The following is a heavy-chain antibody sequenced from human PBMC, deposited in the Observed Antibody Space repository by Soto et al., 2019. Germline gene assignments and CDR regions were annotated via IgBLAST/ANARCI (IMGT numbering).Heavy chain of an antibody. CDR1: GGSISSGDYY. Sequence: QVQLQESGPGLVKPSQTLSLTCTVSGGSISSGDYYWSWIRQPPGKGLEWIGYILYSGTTNYNPSLESRLTISVDTSKNQFSLKLTSVTAADTAAYYCARNGALDYWGRGTRVTVSS. J-gene: IGHJ4*02. CDR2: ILYSGTT. D-gene: IGHD2-8*01. V-gene: IGHV4-30-4*01. CDR3: ARNGALDY.